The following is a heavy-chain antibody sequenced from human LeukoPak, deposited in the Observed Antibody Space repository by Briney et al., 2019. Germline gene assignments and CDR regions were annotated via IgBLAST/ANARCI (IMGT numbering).Heavy chain of an antibody. J-gene: IGHJ4*02. CDR2: ISGSGGST. V-gene: IGHV3-23*01. CDR3: AKYYGAGTEFDY. CDR1: GFTFSSYA. Sequence: GGSLRLSCAASGFTFSSYAMSWVRQARGEGLEWVSAISGSGGSTYYADSVKGRFTISRDNSKNTLYLQMDSLRAEDTAVYYCAKYYGAGTEFDYWGQGTLVTVSS. D-gene: IGHD3-10*01.